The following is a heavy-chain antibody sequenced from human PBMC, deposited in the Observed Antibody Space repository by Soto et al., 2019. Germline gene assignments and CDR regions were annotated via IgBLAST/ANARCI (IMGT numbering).Heavy chain of an antibody. CDR2: ISAYNGNT. D-gene: IGHD2-21*01. J-gene: IGHJ4*02. CDR3: AREHIPSYCGSFDY. V-gene: IGHV1-18*04. Sequence: QVQLVQSGAEMKKPGASVMVSCKASGYTFTTYGISWVRQAPGQGLEWMGWISAYNGNTNYAQKLQGRVTMTTDTSTSIASVEVRSLSSADTAVEYGAREHIPSYCGSFDYWGQGTLVTVSS. CDR1: GYTFTTYG.